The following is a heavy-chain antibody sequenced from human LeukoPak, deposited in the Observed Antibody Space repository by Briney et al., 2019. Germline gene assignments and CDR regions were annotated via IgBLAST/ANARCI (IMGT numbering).Heavy chain of an antibody. CDR1: GGSFSGYY. J-gene: IGHJ6*04. CDR3: ARGRGEYCSSTSCYYYYGMDV. D-gene: IGHD2-2*01. Sequence: PSETLSLTCAVYGGSFSGYYWSWIRQPPGKGPEWIGEINHSGSTNYNPSLKSRVTISVDTSKNQFSLKLSSVTAADTAVYYCARGRGEYCSSTSCYYYYGMDVWGKGTTVTVSS. CDR2: INHSGST. V-gene: IGHV4-34*01.